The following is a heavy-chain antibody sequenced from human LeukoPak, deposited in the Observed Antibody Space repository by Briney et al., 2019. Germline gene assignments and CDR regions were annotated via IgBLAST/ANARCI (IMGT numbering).Heavy chain of an antibody. CDR2: IGISSSNT. J-gene: IGHJ4*01. CDR1: CFNFIDYS. CDR3: ARDHRFFFDN. Sequence: GGSLRLSCAASCFNFIDYSMNWVRQAPRQGLKGISYIGISSSNTKYAESLKGRFTIPRDKARNTLYLPMNGLRVEDTAVYYFARDHRFFFDNWGHGTLVTV. V-gene: IGHV3-48*01.